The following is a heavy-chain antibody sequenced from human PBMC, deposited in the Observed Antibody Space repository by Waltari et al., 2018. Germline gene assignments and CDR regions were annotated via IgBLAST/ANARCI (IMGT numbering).Heavy chain of an antibody. CDR1: GGSISSSS. J-gene: IGHJ4*02. CDR2: IIPIFGTA. D-gene: IGHD6-13*01. CDR3: ASWGPRQLADY. V-gene: IGHV1-69*01. Sequence: QLQLQESGPGLVKPSETLSLTCTVSGGSISSSSYYWGWIRQPPGKGLEWMGGIIPIFGTANYAQKFQGRVTITTDESTSTAYMELSSLRSEDTAVYYCASWGPRQLADYWGQGTLVTVSS.